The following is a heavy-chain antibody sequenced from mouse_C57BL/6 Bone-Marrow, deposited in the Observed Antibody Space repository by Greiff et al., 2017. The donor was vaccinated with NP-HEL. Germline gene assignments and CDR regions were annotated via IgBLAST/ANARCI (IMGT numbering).Heavy chain of an antibody. Sequence: EVQLQQSGPELVKPGASVKISCKASGYTFTDYYMNWVKQSHGKSLEWIGDINPNNGGTSYNQKFKGKATLTVDKSSSTAYMELRSLTSEDSAVYYCANTTGGAMDYWGQGTSVTVSS. D-gene: IGHD1-1*01. CDR2: INPNNGGT. J-gene: IGHJ4*01. CDR3: ANTTGGAMDY. CDR1: GYTFTDYY. V-gene: IGHV1-26*01.